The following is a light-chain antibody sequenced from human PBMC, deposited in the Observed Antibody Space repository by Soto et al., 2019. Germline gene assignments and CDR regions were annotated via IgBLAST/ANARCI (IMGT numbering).Light chain of an antibody. CDR1: SSNIGDNF. V-gene: IGLV1-51*01. CDR2: DNS. J-gene: IGLJ2*01. CDR3: ATWDSKLSAVV. Sequence: QSVLTQPPSMSAAPGQKVPISCSGSSSNIGDNFVSWYQHLPGTAPKLLIFDNSQRPSEIPDRFFGSKSGTIATLAITGPQTGDEAVYYCATWDSKLSAVVFGGGTKLT.